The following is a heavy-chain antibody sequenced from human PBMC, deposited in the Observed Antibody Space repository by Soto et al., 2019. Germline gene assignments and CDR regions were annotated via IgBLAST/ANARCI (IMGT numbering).Heavy chain of an antibody. CDR1: GYSFTNYP. D-gene: IGHD3-22*01. CDR2: IHPGNGKT. V-gene: IGHV1-3*01. CDR3: ARDFFDSSDYTTNWFDP. Sequence: ASVKVSCKASGYSFTNYPIHWVRQAPGQRLEWMGWIHPGNGKTEYARRFQGRVTSSGDTSASTVYMELSSLTSDDAAVYFCARDFFDSSDYTTNWFDPWGQGTLVTVSS. J-gene: IGHJ5*02.